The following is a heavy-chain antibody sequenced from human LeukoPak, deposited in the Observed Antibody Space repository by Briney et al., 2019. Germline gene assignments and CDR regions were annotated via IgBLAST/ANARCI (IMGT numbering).Heavy chain of an antibody. Sequence: SETLSLTCAVYGGSFSGYYWSWIRQPPGKGLEWIGEINHSGSTNYNPSLKSRVTISVGTSKNQFSLKLSSVTAADTAVYYCARGPAELAPLFFDYWGQGTLVTVSS. CDR2: INHSGST. D-gene: IGHD6-13*01. CDR1: GGSFSGYY. J-gene: IGHJ4*02. V-gene: IGHV4-34*01. CDR3: ARGPAELAPLFFDY.